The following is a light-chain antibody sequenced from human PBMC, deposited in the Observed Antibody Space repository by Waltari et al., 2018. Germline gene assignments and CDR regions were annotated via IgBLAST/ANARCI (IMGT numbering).Light chain of an antibody. V-gene: IGKV1-5*03. CDR2: KAS. CDR3: QQYNNDLWT. Sequence: DIQMPQSPSTLSASVGDRVTITCRASQSISNWLAWLQQKPGKASVLLMYKASSLESGVPSRFIGSVYGKEYTLTISSLQPDDFATYYCQQYNNDLWTFGKGTKVEI. CDR1: QSISNW. J-gene: IGKJ1*01.